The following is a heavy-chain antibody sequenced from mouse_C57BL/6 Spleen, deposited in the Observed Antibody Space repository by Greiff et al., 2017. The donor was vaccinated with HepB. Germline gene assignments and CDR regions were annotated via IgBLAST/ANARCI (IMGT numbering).Heavy chain of an antibody. CDR3: TRSPLTTVVATGDYYAMDY. J-gene: IGHJ4*01. CDR1: GYTFTSYW. D-gene: IGHD1-1*01. V-gene: IGHV1-5*01. CDR2: IYPGNSDT. Sequence: EVQLQQSGTVLARPGASVKMSCNTSGYTFTSYWMHWVKQRPGQGLEWIGAIYPGNSDTSYNQKFKGKAKLTAVTSASTAYMELSSLTNEDSAVYYCTRSPLTTVVATGDYYAMDYWGQGTSVTVSS.